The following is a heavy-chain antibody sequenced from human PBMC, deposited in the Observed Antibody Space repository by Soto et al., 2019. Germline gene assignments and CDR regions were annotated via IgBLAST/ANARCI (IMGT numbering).Heavy chain of an antibody. V-gene: IGHV4-39*01. CDR1: GGSISSSSYY. J-gene: IGHJ4*02. CDR2: IYYSGST. Sequence: SETLSLTCTVSGGSISSSSYYWGWIRQPPGKGLEWIGSIYYSGSTYYNPSLKSRVTISVDTSKNQFSLKLSSVTAADTAVYYCARTMFDIVAVSFDYWGQGTLVTVSS. CDR3: ARTMFDIVAVSFDY. D-gene: IGHD5-12*01.